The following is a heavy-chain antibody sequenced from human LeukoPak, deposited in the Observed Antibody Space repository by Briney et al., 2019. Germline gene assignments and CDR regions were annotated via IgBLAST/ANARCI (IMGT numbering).Heavy chain of an antibody. CDR1: GYTFTGYY. J-gene: IGHJ4*02. Sequence: ASVKVSCKASGYTFTGYYMHWVRQAPGQGLEWMGWINPNSGGTNYAQKFQGRVTMTRDTSISTAYMELSRLRSHDTAVYYCAREAGYMVRGVINYWGQGTLVTVSS. CDR3: AREAGYMVRGVINY. CDR2: INPNSGGT. V-gene: IGHV1-2*02. D-gene: IGHD3-10*01.